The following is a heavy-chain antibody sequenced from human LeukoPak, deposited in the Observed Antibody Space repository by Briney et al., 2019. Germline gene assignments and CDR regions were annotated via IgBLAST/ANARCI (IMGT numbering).Heavy chain of an antibody. V-gene: IGHV1-2*02. CDR2: INPNSGGT. CDR1: GYTLTELS. J-gene: IGHJ4*02. CDR3: ARLLSSGSYYSYYFDY. Sequence: ASVKVSCKVSGYTLTELSMHWVRQAPGKGLEWMGWINPNSGGTNYAQKFQGRVTMTRDTSTSTAYMELRSLRSDDTAVYYCARLLSSGSYYSYYFDYWGQGTLVTVSS. D-gene: IGHD3-10*01.